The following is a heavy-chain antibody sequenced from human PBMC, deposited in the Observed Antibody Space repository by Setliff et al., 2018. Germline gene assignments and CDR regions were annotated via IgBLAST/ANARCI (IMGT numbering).Heavy chain of an antibody. CDR2: IYIRGII. Sequence: ASETLSLTCSVSGDFMSSHLYFWSWIRQPAGKGLEWIGDIYIRGIINYNPSLKSRTTISIDTSKTQFSLILSSVTAADTAMYYCARDWLRSSGGFDYWGQGTLVTVSS. CDR1: GDFMSSHLYF. CDR3: ARDWLRSSGGFDY. V-gene: IGHV4-61*09. J-gene: IGHJ4*02. D-gene: IGHD5-12*01.